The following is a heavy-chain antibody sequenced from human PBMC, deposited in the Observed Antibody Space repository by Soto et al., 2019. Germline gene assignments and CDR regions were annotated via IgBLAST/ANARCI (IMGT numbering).Heavy chain of an antibody. CDR1: GYNFTTAW. CDR2: IYPDDSHT. D-gene: IGHD3-10*02. Sequence: EVQLVQSGAEVKKPGDSPKISCKGSGYNFTTAWIAWVRQMPGKGLEWMGIIYPDDSHTTYSPSFQGRVTISADKSTTSAYLQWGSLRATDSAIYYCARSLLFGEVVASDWFFDLWGRGTLVTVSS. CDR3: ARSLLFGEVVASDWFFDL. V-gene: IGHV5-51*01. J-gene: IGHJ2*01.